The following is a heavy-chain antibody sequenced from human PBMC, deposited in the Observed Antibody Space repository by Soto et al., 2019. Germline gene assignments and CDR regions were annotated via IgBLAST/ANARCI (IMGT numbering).Heavy chain of an antibody. J-gene: IGHJ5*02. D-gene: IGHD3-3*01. CDR2: ITWNSVST. Sequence: QLVESGGGLVQPGGSLRLSCVASGFSFDDFAMHWVRQAPGKGLEWISGITWNSVSTDYANSVKGRFTVSRDNAKNSLYLQMSSFTTEDTALYFCAKERVRFLDAWGQGTLVTVSS. CDR3: AKERVRFLDA. V-gene: IGHV3-9*01. CDR1: GFSFDDFA.